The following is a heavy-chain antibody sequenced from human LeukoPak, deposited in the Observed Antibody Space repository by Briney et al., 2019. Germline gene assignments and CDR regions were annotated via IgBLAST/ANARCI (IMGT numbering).Heavy chain of an antibody. CDR1: GFAFSRFT. CDR2: ISRSSSYI. CDR3: ARTSYGDYDPYYFDY. Sequence: GGSLRLSCAASGFAFSRFTMNWVRQAPGKGLEWLSSISRSSSYIYYADSVKGRFTISRDNAKNSLYLQMNSLRAEDTAVYYCARTSYGDYDPYYFDYWGQGTLVTVSS. D-gene: IGHD4-17*01. V-gene: IGHV3-21*01. J-gene: IGHJ4*02.